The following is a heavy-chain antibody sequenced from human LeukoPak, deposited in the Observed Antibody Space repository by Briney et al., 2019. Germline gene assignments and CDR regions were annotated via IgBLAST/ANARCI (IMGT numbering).Heavy chain of an antibody. CDR2: MFPNGRQE. CDR1: GFTFSTYH. CDR3: AREGPRGNSQFDY. D-gene: IGHD2/OR15-2a*01. V-gene: IGHV3-7*01. J-gene: IGHJ4*02. Sequence: PGGSLRLSCAASGFTFSTYHMSWVRQAPGKGLECVAHMFPNGRQESCVDSVKGRFTVSRDNAKNSVFLQMNSLRVEDTAVYYCAREGPRGNSQFDYWGQGTLVTVSS.